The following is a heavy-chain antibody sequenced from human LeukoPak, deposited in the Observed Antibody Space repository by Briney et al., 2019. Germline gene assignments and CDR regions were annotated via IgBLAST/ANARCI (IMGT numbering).Heavy chain of an antibody. CDR3: AKDAQRGFDYTNSLDK. D-gene: IGHD4-11*01. J-gene: IGHJ1*01. V-gene: IGHV3-33*06. CDR1: GFTFSHYG. Sequence: PGRSLRLLCATSGFTFSHYGMHWVRQAPGKGLEWVAVIWSDGTNRYYGEPVKGRFTISRDNFQRTVYLQMDSLRAEDTAVYYCAKDAQRGFDYTNSLDKWGQGCLATVSS. CDR2: IWSDGTNR.